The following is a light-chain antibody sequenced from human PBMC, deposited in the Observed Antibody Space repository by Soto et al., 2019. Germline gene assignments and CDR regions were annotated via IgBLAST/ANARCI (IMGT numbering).Light chain of an antibody. CDR1: SSDVGGYNY. CDR2: DVS. V-gene: IGLV2-14*01. J-gene: IGLJ1*01. CDR3: CSYADSSRIYV. Sequence: QSALTQPASVSGSPGQSITVSCIGTSSDVGGYNYVSWYQQHPGKAPKLMIHDVSDRPSGVSNRFSGSKSGNTASLTISGLQAEDEAEYYCCSYADSSRIYVFGSGTKLTVL.